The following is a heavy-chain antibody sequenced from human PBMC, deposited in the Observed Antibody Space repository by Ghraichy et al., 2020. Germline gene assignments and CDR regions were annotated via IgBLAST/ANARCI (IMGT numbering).Heavy chain of an antibody. CDR3: ARGSDSSASGTFTPYYYYYFVDV. V-gene: IGHV4-34*01. Sequence: SETLSLTCGVYGGSFSAYYWGWIRQPPGKGLEWIGEINHIGITNYNPSLKSRVTISIDTAMTHFSLKLSSVTAADTAVYYCARGSDSSASGTFTPYYYYYFVDVWGKGTTVTVSS. J-gene: IGHJ6*03. CDR2: INHIGIT. CDR1: GGSFSAYY. D-gene: IGHD2-21*01.